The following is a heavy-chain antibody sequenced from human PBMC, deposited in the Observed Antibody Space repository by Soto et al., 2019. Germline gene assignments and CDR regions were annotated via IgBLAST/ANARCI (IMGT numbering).Heavy chain of an antibody. CDR1: GFTFSSYG. Sequence: QVQLVESGGGVVQPGRSLRLSCAASGFTFSSYGMHWVRQAPGKGLEWVAVIWYDGSNKYYADSVKGRFTISRDNFKNTLYLQMYSLRAEDTAVYYCASGNGRYYYGMDVWGQGTTVTVSS. CDR3: ASGNGRYYYGMDV. V-gene: IGHV3-33*01. CDR2: IWYDGSNK. J-gene: IGHJ6*02.